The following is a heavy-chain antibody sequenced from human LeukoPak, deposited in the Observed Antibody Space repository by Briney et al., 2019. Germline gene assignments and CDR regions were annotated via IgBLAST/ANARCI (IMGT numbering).Heavy chain of an antibody. J-gene: IGHJ4*02. V-gene: IGHV4-59*01. Sequence: SETLSLTCTVSGGSISSYYWSWIRQPPGKGLEWIGYIYYSGSTNYNPSLKSRVTISVDTSKNQFSLKLSSVTAADTAVYYCARERYSYGLEGWGQEPLVTVSS. D-gene: IGHD5-18*01. CDR1: GGSISSYY. CDR3: ARERYSYGLEG. CDR2: IYYSGST.